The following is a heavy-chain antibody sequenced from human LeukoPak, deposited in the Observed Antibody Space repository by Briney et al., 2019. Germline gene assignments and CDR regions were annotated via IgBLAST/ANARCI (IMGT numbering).Heavy chain of an antibody. CDR1: GFTFSSYG. J-gene: IGHJ5*02. CDR2: ISGSGGNT. D-gene: IGHD3-22*01. Sequence: RPGGSLRLSCAASGFTFSSYGMHWVRQAPGRGLEWVSGISGSGGNTYYPDSVKGRFTISRDNSKNTLYLQMNSLRAEDTAVYYCAKGRDRSGYYWFDPWGQGTLVTVSS. V-gene: IGHV3-23*01. CDR3: AKGRDRSGYYWFDP.